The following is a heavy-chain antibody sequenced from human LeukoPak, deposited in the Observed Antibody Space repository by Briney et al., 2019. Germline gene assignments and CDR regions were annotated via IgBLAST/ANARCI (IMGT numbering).Heavy chain of an antibody. Sequence: ASVKVSCKASGYTFTSYDINWVRQATGQGLEWMGWMNPNSGNTGYAQKFQGRVTMTRNTSIGTAYMELSSLRSEDTAVYYCARGSGSSWYYYYYYMDVWGKGTTVTISS. J-gene: IGHJ6*03. CDR1: GYTFTSYD. CDR2: MNPNSGNT. D-gene: IGHD6-13*01. CDR3: ARGSGSSWYYYYYYMDV. V-gene: IGHV1-8*01.